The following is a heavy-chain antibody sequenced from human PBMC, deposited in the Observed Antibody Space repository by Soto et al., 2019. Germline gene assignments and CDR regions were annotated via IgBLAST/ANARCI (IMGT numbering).Heavy chain of an antibody. CDR1: GGSFMSYT. J-gene: IGHJ6*03. D-gene: IGHD2-21*01. CDR2: IIPIQGKA. CDR3: AKSLLFVDHAYMDV. Sequence: QVQLVQSGAVLKKPGSSVKVSCEASGGSFMSYTFTWVRQAPGQGLEWLGRIIPIQGKANYALKFQDRVTISADRSTRTVYMELTSLRPEDTAVYFCAKSLLFVDHAYMDVWGKGTPVTVSS. V-gene: IGHV1-69*02.